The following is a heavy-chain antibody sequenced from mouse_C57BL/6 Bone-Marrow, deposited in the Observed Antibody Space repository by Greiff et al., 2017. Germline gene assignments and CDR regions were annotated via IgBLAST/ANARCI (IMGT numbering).Heavy chain of an antibody. V-gene: IGHV1-26*01. J-gene: IGHJ3*01. CDR1: GYTFTDYY. D-gene: IGHD2-4*01. Sequence: VQLQQSGPELVKPGASVKISCKASGYTFTDYYMNWVKQSHGKSLEWIGDINPNNGGTSYNQKFKGKATLPVDKSSSTAYMELRSLTSEDSAVYYCARRGIYYDCDWFAYWGQGTLVTVSA. CDR3: ARRGIYYDCDWFAY. CDR2: INPNNGGT.